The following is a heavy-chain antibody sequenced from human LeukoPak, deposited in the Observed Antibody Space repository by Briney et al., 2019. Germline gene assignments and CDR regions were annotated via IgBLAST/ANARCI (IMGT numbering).Heavy chain of an antibody. CDR1: GFTFSSYG. V-gene: IGHV3-30*18. CDR2: ISYDGSNQ. J-gene: IGHJ4*02. CDR3: AEGSHYYDSGGYYIEY. D-gene: IGHD3-22*01. Sequence: GGSLRLSCAASGFTFSSYGMHWVRQAPGKGLEWVAVISYDGSNQYYAVSVKGRFTISRDNSKNTLYLQMNSLRPDDTAVYFCAEGSHYYDSGGYYIEYWGQGTLVAVSS.